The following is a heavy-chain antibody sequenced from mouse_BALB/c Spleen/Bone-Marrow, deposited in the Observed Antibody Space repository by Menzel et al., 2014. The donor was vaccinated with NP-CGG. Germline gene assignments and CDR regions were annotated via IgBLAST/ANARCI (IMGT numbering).Heavy chain of an antibody. J-gene: IGHJ1*01. CDR1: GFTFTDYY. D-gene: IGHD2-4*01. V-gene: IGHV7-3*02. Sequence: EVHLVESGGGLVQPGGSLRLSCAISGFTFTDYYMSWVRQPPGKALEWLGFIRNKAKGYTTEYSASVKGRFTISRDNSQSILYPQMNTLRAEDSATYYCARDINYDIYWYFDVWGAGTTVTVSS. CDR2: IRNKAKGYTT. CDR3: ARDINYDIYWYFDV.